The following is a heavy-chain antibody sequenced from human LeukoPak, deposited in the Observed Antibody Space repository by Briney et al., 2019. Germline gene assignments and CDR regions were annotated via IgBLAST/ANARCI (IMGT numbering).Heavy chain of an antibody. D-gene: IGHD3-3*01. Sequence: SETLSLTCTVSGGSISSYYWSWIRQPAGKGLEWIGRIYTSGSTNYNPSLKSRVTMSVDTSKNQFSLKLSSVTAADTAVYYCARGHYDFWSGPKGSWFDPWGQGTLVTVSS. CDR2: IYTSGST. CDR3: ARGHYDFWSGPKGSWFDP. V-gene: IGHV4-4*07. CDR1: GGSISSYY. J-gene: IGHJ5*02.